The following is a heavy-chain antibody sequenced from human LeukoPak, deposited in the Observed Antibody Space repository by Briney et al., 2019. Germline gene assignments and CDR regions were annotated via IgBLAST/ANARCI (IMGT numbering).Heavy chain of an antibody. CDR1: GFTVSSNY. V-gene: IGHV3-53*01. D-gene: IGHD6-6*01. CDR3: SYSSSSSYY. J-gene: IGHJ4*02. CDR2: IYSGGST. Sequence: PGGSLRLSCAASGFTVSSNYMSWVRQAPGKWLEWVSVIYSGGSTYYADSVRGRFTTSRDNSKNTLYLQMNSLRAEDTAVYYCSYSSSSSYYWGQGTLVTVSS.